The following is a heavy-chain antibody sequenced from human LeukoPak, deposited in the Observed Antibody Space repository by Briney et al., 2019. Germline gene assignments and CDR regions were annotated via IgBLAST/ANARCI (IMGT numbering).Heavy chain of an antibody. CDR1: GGSISSYY. D-gene: IGHD2-2*01. CDR3: ARVSCTTTSCPGWFDP. J-gene: IGHJ5*02. Sequence: KPSETLSLTCTVPGGSISSYYWSWIRQPPGKGLEWIGYIYYSGSTNYNPSLKSRVAISVDTSKNQFSLRLSSVTAADTAVYLCARVSCTTTSCPGWFDPWGQGTLVTVSS. CDR2: IYYSGST. V-gene: IGHV4-59*01.